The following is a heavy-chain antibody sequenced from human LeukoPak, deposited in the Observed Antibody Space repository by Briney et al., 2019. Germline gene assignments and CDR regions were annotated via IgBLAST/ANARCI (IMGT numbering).Heavy chain of an antibody. Sequence: PSETLSLTCTVSGGSISSSSYYWGWIRQPPGKGLEWIGEINHSGSTNYNPSLKSRVTISVDTSKNQFSLKLSSVTAADTAVYYCARGGSGGSFYYYYMDVWGKGTTVTISS. V-gene: IGHV4-39*07. CDR2: INHSGST. CDR3: ARGGSGGSFYYYYMDV. CDR1: GGSISSSSYY. J-gene: IGHJ6*03. D-gene: IGHD2-15*01.